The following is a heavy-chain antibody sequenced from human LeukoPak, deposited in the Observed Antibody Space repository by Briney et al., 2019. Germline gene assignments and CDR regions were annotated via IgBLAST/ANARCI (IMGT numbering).Heavy chain of an antibody. Sequence: PSETLSLTCTVSGGSIDITTYYWGWIRQPPGKGLEWIGEINHSGSTNYNPSLKSRVTISVDTSKNQFSLKLSSVTAADTAVYYCARRRGIAAAKGRRSWFDPWGQGTLVTVSS. CDR3: ARRRGIAAAKGRRSWFDP. CDR1: GGSIDITTYY. CDR2: INHSGST. J-gene: IGHJ5*02. D-gene: IGHD6-13*01. V-gene: IGHV4-39*07.